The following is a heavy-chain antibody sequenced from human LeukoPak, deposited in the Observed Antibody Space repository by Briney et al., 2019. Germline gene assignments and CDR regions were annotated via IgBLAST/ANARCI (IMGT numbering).Heavy chain of an antibody. CDR1: GFTFSNYG. CDR3: AKDRLPDSGWTLDF. D-gene: IGHD5-12*01. J-gene: IGHJ4*02. Sequence: GGSLTLSCEASGFTFSNYGMSWLRQAEGKGLEGVSRFDSGGDRYYVDSVKGRFTISRANSKNTLYLQLNSLRAEDTAVYYCAKDRLPDSGWTLDFWGQGTLVTVSS. V-gene: IGHV3-23*01. CDR2: FDSGGDR.